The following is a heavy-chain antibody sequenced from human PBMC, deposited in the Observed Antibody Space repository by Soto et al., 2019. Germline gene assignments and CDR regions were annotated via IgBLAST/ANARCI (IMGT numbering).Heavy chain of an antibody. Sequence: EVQLLESGGGLVQPGGSLRLSCAASGFSFSSYAMSWVRQAPGKGLEWVSTISGSDGKTFYADSVKGRFSISRDTSDNTLYLQMNSLRADDTAIYYCARWYYLDYWGQGARVTVSS. CDR1: GFSFSSYA. D-gene: IGHD2-15*01. CDR2: ISGSDGKT. V-gene: IGHV3-23*01. CDR3: ARWYYLDY. J-gene: IGHJ4*02.